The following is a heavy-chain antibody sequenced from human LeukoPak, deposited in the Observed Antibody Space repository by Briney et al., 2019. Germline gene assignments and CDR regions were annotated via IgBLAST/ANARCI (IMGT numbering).Heavy chain of an antibody. CDR2: INHSEST. D-gene: IGHD4-17*01. V-gene: IGHV4-34*01. CDR3: ARFGYGDYDPWYFDF. J-gene: IGHJ2*01. Sequence: SETLSLTCAVYGGSFSGYYWSWIRQPPGKGLEWIGEINHSESTNYNPSLKSRVTISVDTSKNQFSLKLSSVTAADTAVYYCARFGYGDYDPWYFDFWGRGTLVTVSS. CDR1: GGSFSGYY.